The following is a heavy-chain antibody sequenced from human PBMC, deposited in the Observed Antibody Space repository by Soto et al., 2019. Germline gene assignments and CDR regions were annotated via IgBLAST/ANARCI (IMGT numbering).Heavy chain of an antibody. V-gene: IGHV1-46*03. J-gene: IGHJ4*02. D-gene: IGHD6-19*01. CDR1: GYTFTSYY. CDR2: INPSGGST. Sequence: ASVKVSCKASGYTFTSYYMHWVRQAPGQGLEWMGIINPSGGSTSYAQKFQGRVTMTRDTSTSTVYMELSSLRSDDTAVYYCARTFLGSEAVVATGYYDYWGQGTLVTVSS. CDR3: ARTFLGSEAVVATGYYDY.